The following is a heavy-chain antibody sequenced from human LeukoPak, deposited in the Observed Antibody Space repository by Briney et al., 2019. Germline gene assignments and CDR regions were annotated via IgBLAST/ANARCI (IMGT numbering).Heavy chain of an antibody. CDR3: AKSGGAGDMDV. CDR1: GFTFSSYW. V-gene: IGHV3-7*01. Sequence: GGSLRLSCAASGFTFSSYWMSWVRQAPGKGLEWVANIKQDGSEKYYVDSVKGRFTISRDNAKNSLYLQMNSLRAEDTAVYYCAKSGGAGDMDVWGKGTTVTVSS. D-gene: IGHD2-15*01. CDR2: IKQDGSEK. J-gene: IGHJ6*03.